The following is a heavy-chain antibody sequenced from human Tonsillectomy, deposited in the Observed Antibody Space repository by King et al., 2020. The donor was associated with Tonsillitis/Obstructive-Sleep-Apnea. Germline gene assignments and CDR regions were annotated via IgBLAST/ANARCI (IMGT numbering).Heavy chain of an antibody. V-gene: IGHV4-34*01. CDR1: GGSFSGYY. J-gene: IGHJ3*01. CDR2: INHSGST. D-gene: IGHD3-3*01. CDR3: ASRFLFSPWSGRGEYAFDL. Sequence: VQLPQWGAGLLKPSETLSLTCAVYGGSFSGYYWSWIRQSPGKGLEWIGEINHSGSTNYNPSLKSRVIISVDTSKNQFSLKLSSVTAADTAVYYCASRFLFSPWSGRGEYAFDLWGQGTMVIVSS.